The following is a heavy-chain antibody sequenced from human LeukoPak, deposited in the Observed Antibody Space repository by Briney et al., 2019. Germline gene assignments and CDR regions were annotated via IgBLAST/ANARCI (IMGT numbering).Heavy chain of an antibody. D-gene: IGHD3-10*01. Sequence: GGSLRLSCAASGFTFDDYGMSWVRHAPGKGREWVANIKQDGTEKYYVDSVKGRFTISRDNAKNSLYLQMNSLRVEDTAVYYCAKLAKYFYGSETYYFFEHWGQGTPVTASS. CDR2: IKQDGTEK. J-gene: IGHJ4*02. V-gene: IGHV3-7*01. CDR1: GFTFDDYG. CDR3: AKLAKYFYGSETYYFFEH.